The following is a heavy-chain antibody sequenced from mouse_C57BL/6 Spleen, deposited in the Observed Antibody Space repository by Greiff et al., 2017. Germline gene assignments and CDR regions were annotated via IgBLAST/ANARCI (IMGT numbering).Heavy chain of an antibody. CDR3: ARVGGSSYGWYFDV. CDR2: ISSGSSTI. Sequence: EVQLVESGGGLVKPGGSLKLSCAASGFTFSDYGMHWVRQAPEKGLEWVAYISSGSSTIYYADTVKGRFTISRDNAKNTLFLQMTSLRSEDTAMYYCARVGGSSYGWYFDVWGTGTTVTVSS. J-gene: IGHJ1*03. D-gene: IGHD1-1*01. CDR1: GFTFSDYG. V-gene: IGHV5-17*01.